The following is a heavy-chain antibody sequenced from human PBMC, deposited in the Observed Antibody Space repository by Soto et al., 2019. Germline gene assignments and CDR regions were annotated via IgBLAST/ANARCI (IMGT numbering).Heavy chain of an antibody. J-gene: IGHJ6*02. Sequence: GASVKVSCKASGYTFNRYGITWMRQDPGQGLEWMGWISAYNNNIHDAQKFQGRDTLTTDSSANTDNMELRSLSSDDTAFYDCSRDLSTRDTGPTGMDVWGQGTSVTVSS. CDR3: SRDLSTRDTGPTGMDV. CDR1: GYTFNRYG. D-gene: IGHD1-1*01. V-gene: IGHV1-18*01. CDR2: ISAYNNNI.